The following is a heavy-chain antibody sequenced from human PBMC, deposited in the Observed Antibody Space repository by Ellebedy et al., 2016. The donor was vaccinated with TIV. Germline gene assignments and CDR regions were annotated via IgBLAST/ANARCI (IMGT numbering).Heavy chain of an antibody. CDR2: IYQDGTMK. D-gene: IGHD4-17*01. V-gene: IGHV3-7*01. CDR3: ARRGSYGDYAVQINNWFDR. Sequence: GESLKISCTASGFSFRSYWMAWVRQAPGKGLEWVANIYQDGTMKYSLDSVRGRFVISRDNAKNSLYLQMNSLRTEDTAVYYSARRGSYGDYAVQINNWFDRWGQGTLVIVSS. J-gene: IGHJ5*02. CDR1: GFSFRSYW.